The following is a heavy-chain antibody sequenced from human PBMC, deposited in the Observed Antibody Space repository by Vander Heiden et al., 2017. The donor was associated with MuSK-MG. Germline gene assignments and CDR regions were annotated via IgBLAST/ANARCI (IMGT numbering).Heavy chain of an antibody. D-gene: IGHD6-19*01. CDR2: IGTAGDP. V-gene: IGHV3-13*05. J-gene: IGHJ2*01. CDR3: ARGAVAGYWYFDL. CDR1: GFPFGSYD. Sequence: EVQLVESGGGLVQPRGPLRLSCVDSGFPFGSYDMHWVRQATGKGLEWVSAIGTAGDPYYPGSVKGRFTISRENAKSSLYLQMNSLRAGDTAVYYCARGAVAGYWYFDLWGRGTLVTVSS.